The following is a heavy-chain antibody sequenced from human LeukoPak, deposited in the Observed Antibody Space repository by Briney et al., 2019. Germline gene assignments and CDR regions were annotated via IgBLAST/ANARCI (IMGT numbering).Heavy chain of an antibody. Sequence: PSDTLSLPCTVSGGTFSSSSHYWVWIRLPPGMGLEWFGSIKNSGSTYYKSSLKSRPTISIDTSKSQFSLNLSSLTAADTAVYYCARLDTRAANAFDIWGQGTKVTVSS. D-gene: IGHD2-2*01. CDR1: GGTFSSSSHY. CDR2: IKNSGST. V-gene: IGHV4-39*01. CDR3: ARLDTRAANAFDI. J-gene: IGHJ3*02.